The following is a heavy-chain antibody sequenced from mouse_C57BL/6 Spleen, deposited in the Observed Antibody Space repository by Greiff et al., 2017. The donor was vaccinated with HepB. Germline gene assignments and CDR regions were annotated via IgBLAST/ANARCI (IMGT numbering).Heavy chain of an antibody. CDR2: IDPSDSYT. Sequence: VQLQQSGAELVMPGASVKLSCKASGYTFTSYWMHWVKQRPGQGLEWIGEIDPSDSYTNYNQKFKGKSTLTVDKSSSTAYMKLSSLTSVDSAVYYCARWYGAMGYWGQGTSVTVSS. V-gene: IGHV1-69*01. CDR3: ARWYGAMGY. CDR1: GYTFTSYW. J-gene: IGHJ4*01. D-gene: IGHD2-10*02.